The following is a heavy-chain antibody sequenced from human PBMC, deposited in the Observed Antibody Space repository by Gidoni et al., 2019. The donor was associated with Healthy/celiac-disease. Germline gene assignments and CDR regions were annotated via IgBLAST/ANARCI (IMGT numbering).Heavy chain of an antibody. D-gene: IGHD2-21*01. CDR1: GGSISSYY. CDR2: IYYSGST. J-gene: IGHJ1*01. V-gene: IGHV4-59*01. CDR3: ARLAYCGGDCYGDPAEYFQH. Sequence: QVQLQESGPGLVKPSETLSLTCTVSGGSISSYYWRWIRQPPGKGLEWIGYIYYSGSTNYNPSLKSRVTISVDTSKNQFSLKLSSVTAADTAVYYCARLAYCGGDCYGDPAEYFQHWGQGTLVTVSS.